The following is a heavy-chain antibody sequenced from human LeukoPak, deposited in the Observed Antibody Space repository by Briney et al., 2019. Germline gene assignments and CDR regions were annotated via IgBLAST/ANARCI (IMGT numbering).Heavy chain of an antibody. V-gene: IGHV1-2*02. D-gene: IGHD2-2*01. Sequence: ASVKVSCKASGYTFTGYYVHWVRQAPGQGLEWMGWINPNSGGTNYAQKFQGRVTMTRDTSISTAYMELSRLRSDDTAVYYCARWLRPVVPAAQEANVAFDIWGQGTMVTVSS. J-gene: IGHJ3*02. CDR3: ARWLRPVVPAAQEANVAFDI. CDR2: INPNSGGT. CDR1: GYTFTGYY.